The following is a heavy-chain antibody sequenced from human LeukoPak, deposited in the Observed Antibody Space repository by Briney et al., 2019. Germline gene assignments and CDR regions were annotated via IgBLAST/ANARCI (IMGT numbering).Heavy chain of an antibody. V-gene: IGHV1-18*01. Sequence: ASVKVSCKASGYIFINYGISWVRQAPGQGLEWMGWISPYNGHTNYAPNLQDRLTMTTGTSTSTAYMELRSLRSDDTAVYYCARQVDIGMALPDYWGQGTLVTVSS. CDR2: ISPYNGHT. J-gene: IGHJ4*02. CDR3: ARQVDIGMALPDY. D-gene: IGHD5-18*01. CDR1: GYIFINYG.